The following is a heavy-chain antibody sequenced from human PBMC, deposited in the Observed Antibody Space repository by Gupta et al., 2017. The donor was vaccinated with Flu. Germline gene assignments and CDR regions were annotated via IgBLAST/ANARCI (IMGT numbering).Heavy chain of an antibody. D-gene: IGHD6-19*01. CDR1: GFTFSDYY. CDR3: ERARQWLSWFDP. Sequence: QVQLVESGGGVVKPGGSLRLSCLASGFTFSDYYVTWIRQAPGKGLEWVSYISGNNAYTNYAESVKGRFTVSRDNAKNSEYLQMDSLRVEDTAYYVCERARQWLSWFDPWGQGTLVTVSS. J-gene: IGHJ5*02. CDR2: ISGNNAYT. V-gene: IGHV3-11*05.